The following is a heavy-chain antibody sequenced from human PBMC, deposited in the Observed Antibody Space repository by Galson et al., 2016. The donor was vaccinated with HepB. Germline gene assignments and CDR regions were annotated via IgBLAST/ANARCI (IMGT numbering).Heavy chain of an antibody. Sequence: SETLSLTCAVFGGTFNGYYWTWIRQPPGKGLEWIGEINHSGNTNYNPSLKSRVNLSVDMSKKQLTLELTSVTVADTAIYYCARGTYYDSATRFDPWGQGTPVTVAS. V-gene: IGHV4-34*01. D-gene: IGHD3-3*01. CDR1: GGTFNGYY. CDR3: ARGTYYDSATRFDP. CDR2: INHSGNT. J-gene: IGHJ5*02.